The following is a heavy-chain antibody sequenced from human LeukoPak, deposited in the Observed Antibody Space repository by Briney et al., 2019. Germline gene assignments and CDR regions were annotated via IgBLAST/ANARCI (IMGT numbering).Heavy chain of an antibody. CDR2: IYSGGNT. CDR3: ARGTETAPDY. V-gene: IGHV3-53*01. D-gene: IGHD1-1*01. CDR1: GFSVSNTY. Sequence: GGSLRRSCAASGFSVSNTYMSWVRQAPGKGLEWVSIIYSGGNTYYADSVKGRFTISRDNSKNTLYLQMNRLRPEDTAVYYCARGTETAPDYWGQGTLVTVSS. J-gene: IGHJ4*02.